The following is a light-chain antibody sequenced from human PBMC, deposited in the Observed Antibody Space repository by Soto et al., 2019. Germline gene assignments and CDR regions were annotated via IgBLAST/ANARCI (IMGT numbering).Light chain of an antibody. J-gene: IGLJ3*02. CDR3: QSYDNSLSGSGWV. V-gene: IGLV1-40*01. CDR1: RSNIGAGYD. CDR2: GNN. Sequence: QAVVTQPPSVSGAPGQRVTISCTGSRSNIGAGYDVHWYQQLPGTAPKVVIYGNNNRPSGVPDRFSASKSGTSASLAITGLQTEDEATYYCQSYDNSLSGSGWVFGGGTKLTVL.